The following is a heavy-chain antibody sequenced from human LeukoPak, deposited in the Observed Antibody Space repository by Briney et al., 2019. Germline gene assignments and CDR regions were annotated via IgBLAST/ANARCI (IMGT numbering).Heavy chain of an antibody. CDR2: IIPIFGTA. Sequence: GASVTVSCTASGGTFGSYAISWVRQAPGQGLEWMGGIIPIFGTANYAQKFQGRVTITADESTSTAYMELSSLRSEDTAVYYCARDLDNDSSGYYYSGAFDIWGQGTMVTVSS. J-gene: IGHJ3*02. V-gene: IGHV1-69*01. CDR3: ARDLDNDSSGYYYSGAFDI. D-gene: IGHD3-22*01. CDR1: GGTFGSYA.